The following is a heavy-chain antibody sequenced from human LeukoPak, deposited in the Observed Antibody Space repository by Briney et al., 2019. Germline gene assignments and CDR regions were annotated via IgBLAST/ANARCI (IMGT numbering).Heavy chain of an antibody. CDR2: ITGSGDTT. Sequence: GGSLRLSCSASGFTFSSYAMSWVRQAPGKGLEWVSAITGSGDTTYFADSAKGRFTISRDNSKNTLYLRMNTLRAEDWALYYCAKDSYIVARYYFDYWGQGTLVTVSS. D-gene: IGHD5-12*01. J-gene: IGHJ4*02. V-gene: IGHV3-23*01. CDR1: GFTFSSYA. CDR3: AKDSYIVARYYFDY.